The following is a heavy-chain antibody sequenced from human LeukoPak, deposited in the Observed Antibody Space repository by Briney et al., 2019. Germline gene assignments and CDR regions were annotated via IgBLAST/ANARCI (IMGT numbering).Heavy chain of an antibody. CDR1: GYTFTSYD. J-gene: IGHJ5*02. Sequence: GASAKVSCKASGYTFTSYDINWVRQATGQGLEWMGWMNPNSGNTGYAQKFQGRVTMTRNTSISTAYMELSSLRSEDTAVYYCARGGVGCSSTSCYQWFDPWGQGTLVTVSS. CDR2: MNPNSGNT. V-gene: IGHV1-8*01. D-gene: IGHD2-2*01. CDR3: ARGGVGCSSTSCYQWFDP.